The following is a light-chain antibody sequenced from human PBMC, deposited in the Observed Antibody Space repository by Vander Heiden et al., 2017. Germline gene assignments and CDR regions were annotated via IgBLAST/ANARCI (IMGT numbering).Light chain of an antibody. Sequence: DLQMTQSPSTLSASVRDRVNITCRASQSISSWLAWYQQKPGKAPKLLIYKASSLESGVPSRFSGSGSGTEFTLTISSLQPDDFATYYCQQYNSYSGTFGGGTKVEIK. CDR3: QQYNSYSGT. J-gene: IGKJ4*01. CDR2: KAS. V-gene: IGKV1-5*03. CDR1: QSISSW.